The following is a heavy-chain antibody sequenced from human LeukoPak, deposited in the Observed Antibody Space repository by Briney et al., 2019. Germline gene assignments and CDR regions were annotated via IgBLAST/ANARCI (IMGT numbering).Heavy chain of an antibody. CDR3: ARAYYESSAYRHAVYFDY. CDR2: INPSGGST. D-gene: IGHD3-22*01. J-gene: IGHJ4*02. Sequence: ASVKVSCKASGYTFTRYYMHWVRQAPGQGLEWMGIINPSGGSTSYAQKFQGRVTMTKDTSTNTVYMHLSSLSSDDTAVYYCARAYYESSAYRHAVYFDYWGQGTLVTVSS. CDR1: GYTFTRYY. V-gene: IGHV1-46*01.